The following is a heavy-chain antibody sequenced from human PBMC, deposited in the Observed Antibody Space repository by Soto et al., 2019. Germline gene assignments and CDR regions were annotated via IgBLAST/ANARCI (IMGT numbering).Heavy chain of an antibody. V-gene: IGHV4-30-2*01. Sequence: SETLSLTCAVSCGSISSGGYSWSWIRQPPGKGLEWIGYIYHSGSTYYNPSLKSRVTISVDRSKNQFSLKLSSVTAADTAVYYCARALSSGYYLNWFDPWGQGTLVTVSS. CDR2: IYHSGST. CDR1: CGSISSGGYS. J-gene: IGHJ5*02. CDR3: ARALSSGYYLNWFDP. D-gene: IGHD3-22*01.